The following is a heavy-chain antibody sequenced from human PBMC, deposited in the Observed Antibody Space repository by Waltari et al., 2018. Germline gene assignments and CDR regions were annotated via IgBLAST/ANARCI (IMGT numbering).Heavy chain of an antibody. J-gene: IGHJ4*02. D-gene: IGHD3-10*01. CDR3: ASGRERSYGSANYYQLDY. V-gene: IGHV1-3*01. CDR1: GYTVFAYP. CDR2: ITGNDNT. Sequence: QVQLVQSGAEMKKPGASVTLSCMASGYTVFAYPIHWVRQAPGQRLEWMGWITGNDNTKYSQTCQGRVTITSDRSASTTYMDLSSLRSEDTAVYYCASGRERSYGSANYYQLDYWGQGTLVTVSS.